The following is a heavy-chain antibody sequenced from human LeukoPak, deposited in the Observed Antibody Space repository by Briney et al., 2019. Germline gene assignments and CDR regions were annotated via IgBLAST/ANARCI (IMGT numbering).Heavy chain of an antibody. D-gene: IGHD3-10*01. CDR1: GFTFSSYG. V-gene: IGHV3-74*03. J-gene: IGHJ4*02. CDR2: IKTDGSST. CDR3: VRELLITPTGG. Sequence: GGSLRLSCTASGFTFSSYGMNWVRQAPGKGLVWVSRIKTDGSSTTYADSVKGRFTVSRDNAKNTLYLQMNSLRAEDTAGYFCVRELLITPTGGWGLGTLVTVSS.